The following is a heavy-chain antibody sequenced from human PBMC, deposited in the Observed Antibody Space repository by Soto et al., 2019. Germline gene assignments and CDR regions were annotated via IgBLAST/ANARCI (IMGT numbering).Heavy chain of an antibody. Sequence: PGGSLRLSCAASGFTFSSYGMHWVRQAPGKGLEWVAVISYDGSNKYYADSVKGRFTISRDNSKNTLYLQMNSLRAEDTAVYYCAKDKSELLPHGMDVWGQGTTVTVSS. D-gene: IGHD1-26*01. CDR1: GFTFSSYG. J-gene: IGHJ6*02. CDR2: ISYDGSNK. V-gene: IGHV3-30*18. CDR3: AKDKSELLPHGMDV.